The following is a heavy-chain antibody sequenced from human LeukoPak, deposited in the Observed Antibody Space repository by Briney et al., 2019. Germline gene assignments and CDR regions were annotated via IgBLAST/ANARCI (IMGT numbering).Heavy chain of an antibody. V-gene: IGHV1-8*01. CDR3: ARRNYGSPRWFDP. CDR2: MNPNSGNT. Sequence: ASVKVSCKASGYTFSSYDINWVRQAAGQGLEWMGWMNPNSGNTGYAQKFQGRVTMTRNTSISTAYMELSSLRSEDTAVYYCARRNYGSPRWFDPWGQGTLVTVSS. CDR1: GYTFSSYD. J-gene: IGHJ5*02. D-gene: IGHD3-10*01.